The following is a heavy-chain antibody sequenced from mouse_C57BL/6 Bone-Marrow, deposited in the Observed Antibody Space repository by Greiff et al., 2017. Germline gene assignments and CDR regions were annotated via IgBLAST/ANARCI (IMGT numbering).Heavy chain of an antibody. CDR3: ARWGDDGPAWFAY. Sequence: VQLQQPGAELVRPGSSVKLSCKASGYTFTSYWMHWVKQRPIQGLEWIGNIDPSDSETHYNQKFKDKATLTVDKSTSTAYMQLSSLTSEDSAVYYCARWGDDGPAWFAYWGQGSLVTVSA. J-gene: IGHJ3*01. CDR1: GYTFTSYW. CDR2: IDPSDSET. V-gene: IGHV1-52*01. D-gene: IGHD1-2*01.